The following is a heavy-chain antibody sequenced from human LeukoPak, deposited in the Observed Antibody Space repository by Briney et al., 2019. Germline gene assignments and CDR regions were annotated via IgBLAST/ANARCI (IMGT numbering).Heavy chain of an antibody. CDR3: ARVLGSSSH. CDR2: MSPNSGNT. CDR1: GYTFSTCE. V-gene: IGHV1-8*01. Sequence: ASVKVSCKASGYTFSTCEIHWVRQATGQGLEWMGWMSPNSGNTGFAHKFKGRVTITRDTSINTAYLQLSNLRSEDTAVYYCARVLGSSSHWGQGTLVTVSS. D-gene: IGHD2-15*01. J-gene: IGHJ4*02.